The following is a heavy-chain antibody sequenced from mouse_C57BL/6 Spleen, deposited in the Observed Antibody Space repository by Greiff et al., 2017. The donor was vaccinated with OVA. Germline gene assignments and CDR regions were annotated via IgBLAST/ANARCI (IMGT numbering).Heavy chain of an antibody. V-gene: IGHV1-82*01. J-gene: IGHJ4*01. D-gene: IGHD1-1*01. Sequence: QVHVKQSGPELVKPGASVKISCKASGYAFSSSWMNWVKQRPGKGLEWIGRIYPGDGDTNYNGKFKGKATLTADKSSSTAYMQLSSLTSEDSAVYFCARGFDYYGSSYYAMDYWGQGTSVTVSS. CDR1: GYAFSSSW. CDR3: ARGFDYYGSSYYAMDY. CDR2: IYPGDGDT.